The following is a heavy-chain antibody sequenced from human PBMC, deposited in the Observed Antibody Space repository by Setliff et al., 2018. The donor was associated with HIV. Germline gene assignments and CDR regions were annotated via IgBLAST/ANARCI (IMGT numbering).Heavy chain of an antibody. J-gene: IGHJ3*01. CDR1: GGSFSDYY. D-gene: IGHD2-2*01. V-gene: IGHV4-34*12. Sequence: PSETLSLTCAVYGGSFSDYYWGWIRQPPGKGLEWIGSIFYSGRSTYNPSLRSRVTISVATSKNQFSLKLNSVTPADTAVYYCARHICGTTACYAVDVWGPGTMVTVSS. CDR2: IFYSGRS. CDR3: ARHICGTTACYAVDV.